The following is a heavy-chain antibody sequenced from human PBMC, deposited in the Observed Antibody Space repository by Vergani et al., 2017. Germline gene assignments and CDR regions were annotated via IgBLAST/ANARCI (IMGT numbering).Heavy chain of an antibody. CDR2: INHSGST. D-gene: IGHD2-2*01. V-gene: IGHV4-39*07. Sequence: QVQLQESGPGLLKPSQTLSLTCTVSGGSLSSGSYYWSWVRQPPGKGLEWIGEINHSGSTNYNPSFKSRVTISVDTSKNQFSLKLSSVTAADTAVYYCARVPRGYQLLSYYYYYYMDVWGKGTTVTVSS. J-gene: IGHJ6*03. CDR3: ARVPRGYQLLSYYYYYYMDV. CDR1: GGSLSSGSYY.